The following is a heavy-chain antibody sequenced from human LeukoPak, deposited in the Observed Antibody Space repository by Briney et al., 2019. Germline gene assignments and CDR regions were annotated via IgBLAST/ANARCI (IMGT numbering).Heavy chain of an antibody. Sequence: GGSLRLSCAASGFTVSSNYMSWVRQAPGKGLEWVSVIYSGGSTYYADSVRGRFTISRDNSKNTLYLQMNSLRAEDTAVYYCARDRNLVAATDPGAWEYYYYGMDVWGQGTTVTVSS. CDR3: ARDRNLVAATDPGAWEYYYYGMDV. V-gene: IGHV3-66*01. CDR2: IYSGGST. D-gene: IGHD2-15*01. CDR1: GFTVSSNY. J-gene: IGHJ6*02.